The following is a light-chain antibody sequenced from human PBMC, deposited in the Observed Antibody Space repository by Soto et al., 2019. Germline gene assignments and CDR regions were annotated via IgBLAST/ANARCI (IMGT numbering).Light chain of an antibody. Sequence: QSVLTHPPSVSSAPGHKVTISCSGSSSNIGGNSVSWYQQLPGTAPKLLIYDDNKRPSGIPDRLSGSKSGTSATLGITGFQTGDEADYYCGSWDSSLSDYVFGTGTKVTVL. CDR2: DDN. V-gene: IGLV1-51*01. CDR1: SSNIGGNS. J-gene: IGLJ1*01. CDR3: GSWDSSLSDYV.